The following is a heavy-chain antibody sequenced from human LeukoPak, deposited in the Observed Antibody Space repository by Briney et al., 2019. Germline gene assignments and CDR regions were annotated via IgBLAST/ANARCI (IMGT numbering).Heavy chain of an antibody. CDR1: GFTFSSYA. J-gene: IGHJ1*01. V-gene: IGHV3-23*01. CDR2: ISGSGGST. CDR3: AKDPARVLRFLEWLAAEYFQH. Sequence: PGGSLRLSCAASGFTFSSYAMSWVRQAPGKGLEWVSAISGSGGSTYYADSVKGRFTISRDNSKNTLYLQMNSLRAEDTAVYYCAKDPARVLRFLEWLAAEYFQHWGQGTLVTVSS. D-gene: IGHD3-3*01.